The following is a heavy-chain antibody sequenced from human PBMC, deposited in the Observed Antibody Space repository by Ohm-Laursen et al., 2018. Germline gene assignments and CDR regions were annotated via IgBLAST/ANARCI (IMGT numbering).Heavy chain of an antibody. V-gene: IGHV3-23*01. D-gene: IGHD3-9*01. J-gene: IGHJ4*02. CDR3: AKRAQVRYFDY. Sequence: GSLRLSCSASGFTFSSDAMSWVRQAPGKGLEWVSAISGSGGSTYYADSVKGRFTISRDNTKNTLYLQMSSLRADDTAVYYCAKRAQVRYFDYWGQGTLVTVSS. CDR1: GFTFSSDA. CDR2: ISGSGGST.